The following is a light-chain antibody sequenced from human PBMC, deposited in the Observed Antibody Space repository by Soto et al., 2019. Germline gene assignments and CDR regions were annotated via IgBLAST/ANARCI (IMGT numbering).Light chain of an antibody. V-gene: IGKV3-15*01. CDR1: QSVGSN. J-gene: IGKJ1*01. CDR2: GAS. CDR3: QQYNNRPPWT. Sequence: EMVMTQSPATLSVSPGERATLSGRASQSVGSNLAWYQQKPGQAPRLLMYGASTRATGIPARFSGSGSGAEFTLTISSLQPEDFAVYYCQQYNNRPPWTFGQGTKVEIK.